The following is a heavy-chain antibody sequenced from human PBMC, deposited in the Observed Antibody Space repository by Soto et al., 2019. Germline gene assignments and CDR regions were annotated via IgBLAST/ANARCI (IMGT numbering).Heavy chain of an antibody. CDR2: IYWDDDK. J-gene: IGHJ4*02. D-gene: IGHD1-1*01. V-gene: IGHV2-5*02. CDR3: AHRPSDGNNLFNS. Sequence: QITLKESGPPLVKPTQTLTLTCTFSGFSLSTAGEGVCWIRQPTGKALEWLALIYWDDDKRYSPSLKSRLTVAKVTSKDQVVLTLTDMDPVDTDRYYSAHRPSDGNNLFNSWGKVTLVTVYS. CDR1: GFSLSTAGEG.